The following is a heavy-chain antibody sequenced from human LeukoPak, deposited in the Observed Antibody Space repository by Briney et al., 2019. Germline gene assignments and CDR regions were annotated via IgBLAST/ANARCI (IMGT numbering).Heavy chain of an antibody. J-gene: IGHJ5*02. CDR1: GFTFSSYG. D-gene: IGHD3-22*01. CDR2: IRYDGSNK. V-gene: IGHV3-30*02. CDR3: ARGKQDDSSGYLPRWALES. Sequence: PGGSLRLSCAASGFTFSSYGMHWVRQAPGKGLEWVAFIRYDGSNKYYVDSVKGRFTISRDNAKNSLYLQMNSLRAEDTAVYYCARGKQDDSSGYLPRWALESWGQGTLVTVSS.